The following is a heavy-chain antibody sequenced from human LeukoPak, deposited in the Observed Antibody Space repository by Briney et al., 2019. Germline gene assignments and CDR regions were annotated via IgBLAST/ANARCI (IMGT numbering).Heavy chain of an antibody. V-gene: IGHV1-69*02. CDR2: IIPILGIA. CDR3: ARVRDCSSTSCYTCYYYGMDV. CDR1: GGTFSSYT. D-gene: IGHD2-2*02. J-gene: IGHJ6*02. Sequence: SVKLSCKASGGTFSSYTISWVRQAPGQGLEWMGRIIPILGIANYAQKFQGRVTITADKSTSTAYMELSSLRSEDTAVYYCARVRDCSSTSCYTCYYYGMDVWGQGTTVTVSS.